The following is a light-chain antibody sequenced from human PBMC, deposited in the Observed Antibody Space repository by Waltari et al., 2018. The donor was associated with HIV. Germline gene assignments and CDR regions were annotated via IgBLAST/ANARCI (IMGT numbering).Light chain of an antibody. CDR3: SSFAGNDFFV. CDR1: STDIGLYNY. V-gene: IGLV2-8*01. J-gene: IGLJ2*01. CDR2: EVS. Sequence: QSALTQPPSASASPGETATLPCPGTSTDIGLYNYVSWFQQHPGKVPKLVMFEVSQRPSGVPDRFSGSKSGYTASLTVSGLQPDDEADYFCSSFAGNDFFVFGGGTRLTVL.